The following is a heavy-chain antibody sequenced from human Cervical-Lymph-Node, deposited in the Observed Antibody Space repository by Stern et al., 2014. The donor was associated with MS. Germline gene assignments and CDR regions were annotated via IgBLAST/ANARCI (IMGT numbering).Heavy chain of an antibody. CDR3: AHTAPDTAMGYYFDY. Sequence: ESGPTLVKPTQTLTLTCTVSGFSLSTSGVGVGWIRQPPGKALEWLALIYWDDDKRYSPSLKSRLTITKDTSKNQVVLTMTNMDPVDTATYYCAHTAPDTAMGYYFDYWGQGTLVTVSS. J-gene: IGHJ4*02. V-gene: IGHV2-5*02. D-gene: IGHD5-18*01. CDR1: GFSLSTSGVG. CDR2: IYWDDDK.